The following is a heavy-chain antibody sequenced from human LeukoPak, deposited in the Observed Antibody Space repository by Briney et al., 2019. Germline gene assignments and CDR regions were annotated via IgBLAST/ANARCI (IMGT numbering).Heavy chain of an antibody. J-gene: IGHJ3*02. D-gene: IGHD3-10*01. CDR1: GFTFSSYG. CDR2: IRYDGSNK. CDR3: AKDFFGSHNEHDAFDI. Sequence: GGSLRLSCAASGFTFSSYGMHWVRQAPSKGLEWVAFIRYDGSNKYYADSVKGRFTISRDNSKNTLYLQMNSLRAEDTAVYYCAKDFFGSHNEHDAFDIWGQGTMVTVSS. V-gene: IGHV3-30*02.